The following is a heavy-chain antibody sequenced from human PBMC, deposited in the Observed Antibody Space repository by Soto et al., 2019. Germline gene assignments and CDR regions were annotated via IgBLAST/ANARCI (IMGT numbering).Heavy chain of an antibody. D-gene: IGHD2-8*01. V-gene: IGHV3-30*03. CDR3: ASGQCGTNCYIFEY. J-gene: IGHJ4*02. Sequence: EGSLRLSCAASGFTFSSYGFQWVRQAPGKGLEWVTLMSHDGSKTVYADSVKGRFTISRDNSRNTLYLQMNSLKDEDTAVYYCASGQCGTNCYIFEYWGQGTLVTVSS. CDR2: MSHDGSKT. CDR1: GFTFSSYG.